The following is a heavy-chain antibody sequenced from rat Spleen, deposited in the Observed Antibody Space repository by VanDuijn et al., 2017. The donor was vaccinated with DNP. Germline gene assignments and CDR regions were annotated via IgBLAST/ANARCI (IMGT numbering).Heavy chain of an antibody. D-gene: IGHD1-7*01. Sequence: EVQLQESGPGLVKPSQSLSLTCSVTGSSITSNYWAWIRTFPGNKMEYIGHITYSGSTNYNPSLKSRISITRDTSKNQFFLHLNSVNTEDTATYYCAREEAYYGSDYLDYWGQGVMVTVSS. J-gene: IGHJ2*01. CDR1: GSSITSNY. CDR3: AREEAYYGSDYLDY. V-gene: IGHV3-1*01. CDR2: ITYSGST.